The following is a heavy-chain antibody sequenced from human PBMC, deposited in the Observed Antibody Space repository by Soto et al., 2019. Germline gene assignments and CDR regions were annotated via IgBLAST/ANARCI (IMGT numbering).Heavy chain of an antibody. J-gene: IGHJ6*02. CDR3: ARDLGGKSGTFGMDV. CDR1: GGSISSYY. V-gene: IGHV4-59*01. D-gene: IGHD2-15*01. CDR2: IYYIGST. Sequence: SETLSVTCTVSGGSISSYYWSWIRQPPGKGLEWIGYIYYIGSTNYNPSLKSRVTISVDTSKNQFSLKMSSVTAADTAVYYCARDLGGKSGTFGMDVWGQGTTVTVSS.